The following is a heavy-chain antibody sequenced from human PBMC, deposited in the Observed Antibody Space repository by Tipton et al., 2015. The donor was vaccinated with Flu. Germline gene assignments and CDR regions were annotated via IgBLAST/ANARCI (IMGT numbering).Heavy chain of an antibody. V-gene: IGHV1-18*01. D-gene: IGHD3-3*01. J-gene: IGHJ6*02. CDR1: GYTFTSYG. Sequence: QLVQSGAEVKKPGASVKVSCKASGYTFTSYGISWVRQAPGQGLEWMGWISAYNGNTNYAQKLQGRVTMTTDTSTRTAYMGLRSRRSDDTAVYYGARERGTSLGVVIIPNYYYYYGMYVWGQGTTVTVSS. CDR2: ISAYNGNT. CDR3: ARERGTSLGVVIIPNYYYYYGMYV.